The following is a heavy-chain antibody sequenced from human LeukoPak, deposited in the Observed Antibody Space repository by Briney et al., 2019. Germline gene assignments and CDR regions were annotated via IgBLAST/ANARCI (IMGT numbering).Heavy chain of an antibody. CDR2: IIPIFGTA. CDR1: GGTFSSYA. CDR3: ASRGGNYVDYYYMDV. J-gene: IGHJ6*03. D-gene: IGHD1-26*01. V-gene: IGHV1-69*05. Sequence: GASVKVSCKASGGTFSSYAISWVRQAPGQGLEWMGGIIPIFGTANYAQKFQGRVTITTDESTSTAYTELSSLRSEDTAVYYCASRGGNYVDYYYMDVWGKGTTVTVSS.